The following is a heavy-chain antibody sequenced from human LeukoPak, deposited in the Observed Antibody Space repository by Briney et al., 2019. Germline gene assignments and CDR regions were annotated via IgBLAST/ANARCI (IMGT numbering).Heavy chain of an antibody. CDR3: ARIKANWELYYFDY. CDR2: IYYSGST. CDR1: GGSISSSSYY. Sequence: SETLSLTCTVSGGSISSSSYYWGWIRQPPGKGLEWIGSIYYSGSTYYNPSLKSRVTISVDTSKNQFSLKLSSVTAADTAVYYCARIKANWELYYFDYWGQGTLVTVSS. J-gene: IGHJ4*02. V-gene: IGHV4-39*01. D-gene: IGHD7-27*01.